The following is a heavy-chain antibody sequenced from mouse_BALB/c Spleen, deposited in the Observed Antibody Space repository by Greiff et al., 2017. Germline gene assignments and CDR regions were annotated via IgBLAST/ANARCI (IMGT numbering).Heavy chain of an antibody. D-gene: IGHD2-3*01. CDR1: GFTFSNYW. CDR2: IRLKSNNYAT. J-gene: IGHJ4*01. CDR3: TRDGPLGGAMDY. Sequence: EVQRVESGGGLVQPGGSMKLSCVASGFTFSNYWMNWVRQSPEKGLEWVAEIRLKSNNYATHYAESVKGRFTISRDDSKSSVYLQMNNLRAEDTGIYYCTRDGPLGGAMDYWGQGTSVTVSS. V-gene: IGHV6-6*02.